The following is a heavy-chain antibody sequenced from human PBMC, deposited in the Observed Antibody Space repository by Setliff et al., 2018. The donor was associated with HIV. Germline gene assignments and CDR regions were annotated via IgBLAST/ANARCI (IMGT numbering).Heavy chain of an antibody. J-gene: IGHJ4*02. CDR2: IFYDGSNK. CDR3: AKEMRDSYYYDSSGSLIPDYFDY. CDR1: GFTFSTYG. D-gene: IGHD3-22*01. Sequence: GGSLRLSCAASGFTFSTYGMHWVRQAPGKGLEWVAIIFYDGSNKYYADSVKGRFTISRDNSKNTLYLQMNSLRAEDTAVYYCAKEMRDSYYYDSSGSLIPDYFDYWGQGTLVTVSS. V-gene: IGHV3-30*02.